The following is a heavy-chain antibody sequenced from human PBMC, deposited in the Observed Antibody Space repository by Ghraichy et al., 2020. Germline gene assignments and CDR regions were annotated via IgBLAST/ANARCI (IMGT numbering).Heavy chain of an antibody. CDR2: IYHSGST. V-gene: IGHV4-38-2*02. J-gene: IGHJ4*02. D-gene: IGHD6-13*01. CDR3: ARDVAAAGTLDY. Sequence: SETLSLTCAVSGYSISSGYYWGWIRQPPGKGLEWIGSIYHSGSTYYNPSLKSRVTISVDTSKNQFSLKLSSVTAADTAVYYCARDVAAAGTLDYWGQGTLVTVSS. CDR1: GYSISSGYY.